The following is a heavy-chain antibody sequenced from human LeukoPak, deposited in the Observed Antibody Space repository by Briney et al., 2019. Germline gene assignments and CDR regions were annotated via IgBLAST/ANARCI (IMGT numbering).Heavy chain of an antibody. V-gene: IGHV3-30*04. Sequence: GGSLRLSCAASGFTFSSYAMHWVRQAPGKGLEWVAVISYDGSNKYYADSVKGRFTIPRDNSKNTLYLQMNSLRAEDTAVYYCARGGLYSYGYAGYWGQGTLVTVSS. D-gene: IGHD5-18*01. J-gene: IGHJ4*02. CDR2: ISYDGSNK. CDR3: ARGGLYSYGYAGY. CDR1: GFTFSSYA.